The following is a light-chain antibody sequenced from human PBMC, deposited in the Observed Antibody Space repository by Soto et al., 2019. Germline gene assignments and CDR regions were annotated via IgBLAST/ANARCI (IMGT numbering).Light chain of an antibody. CDR2: AVT. CDR3: CSYTGASTYV. Sequence: QSALTQPASVSRSPGQSITISCAGTSGDVGGYNYVSWYQQHPGKAPKLMIHAVTNRPSGVSNRFSGSKSGNTASLTISSLQAEDEADYYCCSYTGASTYVFGTGTKVTVL. J-gene: IGLJ1*01. CDR1: SGDVGGYNY. V-gene: IGLV2-14*01.